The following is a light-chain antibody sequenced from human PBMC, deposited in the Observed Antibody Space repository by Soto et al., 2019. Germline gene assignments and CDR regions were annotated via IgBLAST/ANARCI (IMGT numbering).Light chain of an antibody. Sequence: QSVLTQSPSASGTPGQRVSISCSGSTSNIGTNTVSWYQHVPGTAPKLLIYSNDQRPSAVPGRFSGSKSGTSASLAISGLLSEDEADYYCAAWDDSLSSPVFGGGTKVTVL. V-gene: IGLV1-44*01. CDR1: TSNIGTNT. CDR2: SND. CDR3: AAWDDSLSSPV. J-gene: IGLJ3*02.